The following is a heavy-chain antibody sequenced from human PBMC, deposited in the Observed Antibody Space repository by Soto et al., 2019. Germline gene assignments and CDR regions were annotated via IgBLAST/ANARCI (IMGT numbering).Heavy chain of an antibody. CDR2: IIPIFGTA. Sequence: SVKVSCKASGGTFSSYAISWVRQAPGQGLEWMGGIIPIFGTANYAQKFQGRVTITADESTSTAYMELSSLRAEDTAVYYCARGPDDSSGYYPPPLGYWGQGTLVTVSS. CDR3: ARGPDDSSGYYPPPLGY. V-gene: IGHV1-69*13. D-gene: IGHD3-22*01. CDR1: GGTFSSYA. J-gene: IGHJ4*02.